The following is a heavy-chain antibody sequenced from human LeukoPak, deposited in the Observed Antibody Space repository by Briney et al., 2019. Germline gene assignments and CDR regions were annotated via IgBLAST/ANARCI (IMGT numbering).Heavy chain of an antibody. Sequence: PVKVSCKASGGTFSSYAISWVRQAPGQGLEWMGGIIPIFGTANYAQKFQGRVTITADESTSTAYMELSSLRSEDTAVYYCARDTDNWNDGNWFDPWGQGTLVTVSS. CDR2: IIPIFGTA. D-gene: IGHD1-1*01. CDR3: ARDTDNWNDGNWFDP. J-gene: IGHJ5*02. CDR1: GGTFSSYA. V-gene: IGHV1-69*13.